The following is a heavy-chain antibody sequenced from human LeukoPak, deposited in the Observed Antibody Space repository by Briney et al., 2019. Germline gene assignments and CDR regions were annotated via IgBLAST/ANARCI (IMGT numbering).Heavy chain of an antibody. J-gene: IGHJ6*02. CDR2: INPNSAGT. V-gene: IGHV1-2*02. CDR1: VYTFTCHH. D-gene: IGHD3-3*01. CDR3: ASDPPSGIFGTPYYYYYGMDV. Sequence: NVFFIPSVYTFTCHHMHCLPHSPFLRLASFPSINPNSAGTNYAQKFQGRVTMTRDTSISTAYMELSRLRSDDTAVYYCASDPPSGIFGTPYYYYYGMDVWGQGTTVTVSS.